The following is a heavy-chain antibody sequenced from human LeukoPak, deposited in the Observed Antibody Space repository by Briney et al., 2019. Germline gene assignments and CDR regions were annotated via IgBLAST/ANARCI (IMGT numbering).Heavy chain of an antibody. Sequence: SGGSLRLSCAASGFTFSSYSMNWVRQAPGKGLEWVSSISSSSSYIYYADSVKGRFTISRDNAKNSLYLQMNSLRAEDTAVYYCARDYYDSSGYYEGSAFDIWGQGTMVTVSS. J-gene: IGHJ3*02. D-gene: IGHD3-22*01. CDR2: ISSSSSYI. CDR3: ARDYYDSSGYYEGSAFDI. V-gene: IGHV3-21*01. CDR1: GFTFSSYS.